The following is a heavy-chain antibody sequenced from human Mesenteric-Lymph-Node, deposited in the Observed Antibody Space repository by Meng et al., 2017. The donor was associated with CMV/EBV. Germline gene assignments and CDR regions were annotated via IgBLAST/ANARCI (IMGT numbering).Heavy chain of an antibody. Sequence: CTASGGTFSSYAISWVRQAPGQGLEWMGGIIPIFGTANYAQKFQGRVTITADESTSTAYMELSSLRSEDTAVYYCARDGDYYGSGGYWGQGTLVTVSS. V-gene: IGHV1-69*01. CDR3: ARDGDYYGSGGY. CDR1: GGTFSSYA. CDR2: IIPIFGTA. J-gene: IGHJ4*02. D-gene: IGHD3-10*01.